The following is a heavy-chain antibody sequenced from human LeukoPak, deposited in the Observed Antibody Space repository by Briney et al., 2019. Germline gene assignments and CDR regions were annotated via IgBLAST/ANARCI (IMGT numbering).Heavy chain of an antibody. J-gene: IGHJ3*02. CDR2: IYTSGST. CDR3: ARDLLGYYDSSGYHFDI. D-gene: IGHD3-22*01. V-gene: IGHV4-4*07. Sequence: SETLSLTCTVSGGSISSYYWSWIRQPAGEGLEWIGRIYTSGSTNYNPSLKSRVTMSVDTSKNQFSLKLSSVTAADTAVYYCARDLLGYYDSSGYHFDIWGQGAMVTVSS. CDR1: GGSISSYY.